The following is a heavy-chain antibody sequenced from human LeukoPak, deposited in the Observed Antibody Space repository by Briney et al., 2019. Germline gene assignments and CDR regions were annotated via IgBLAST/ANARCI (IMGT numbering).Heavy chain of an antibody. CDR3: AREQYSSSWLDY. Sequence: PGGSLRLSCAASGFTFSSYGMHWVRQAPGKGLEWVAVIWYDGSNKYYADSVKGRFTISRDNSKNTLYLQMNSLRAEDTAVYYCAREQYSSSWLDYWGQGTLVTFSS. J-gene: IGHJ4*02. V-gene: IGHV3-33*01. CDR1: GFTFSSYG. D-gene: IGHD6-13*01. CDR2: IWYDGSNK.